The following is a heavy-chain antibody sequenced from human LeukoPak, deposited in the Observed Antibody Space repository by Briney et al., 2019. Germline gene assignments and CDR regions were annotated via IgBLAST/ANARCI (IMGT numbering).Heavy chain of an antibody. D-gene: IGHD3-10*01. Sequence: PGGSLRLSCAASGFTFSSYEMNWVRQAPGKGLEWVSYISSGGSTIYYADSVKGRFTISRDNAKNSLYLQMNSLRAEDTAVYYCASSPRWAGSGSFDYWGQGTLVTVSS. CDR1: GFTFSSYE. V-gene: IGHV3-48*03. CDR2: ISSGGSTI. CDR3: ASSPRWAGSGSFDY. J-gene: IGHJ4*02.